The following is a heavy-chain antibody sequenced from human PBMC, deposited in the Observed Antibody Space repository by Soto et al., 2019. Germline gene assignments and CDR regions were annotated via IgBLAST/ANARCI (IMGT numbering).Heavy chain of an antibody. D-gene: IGHD1-26*01. Sequence: QVQLVQSGAEVKKPGSSVKVSCKASGGTFSSYAISWVRQAPGQGLEWMGGIISIFGTADYAQKFQGRVTITADESTSTAYMELCSLRSEDTAVYYCASHSGSSPEGRYYYGMDVWGQGTTVTVSS. CDR2: IISIFGTA. J-gene: IGHJ6*02. CDR3: ASHSGSSPEGRYYYGMDV. V-gene: IGHV1-69*12. CDR1: GGTFSSYA.